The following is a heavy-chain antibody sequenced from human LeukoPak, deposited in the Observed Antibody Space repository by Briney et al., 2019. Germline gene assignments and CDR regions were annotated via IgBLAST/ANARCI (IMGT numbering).Heavy chain of an antibody. D-gene: IGHD6-19*01. CDR1: GFTFSSYG. J-gene: IGHJ4*02. Sequence: PGGSLRLSCAASGFTFSSYGMSWVRQAPGKGLEWVSALSGSGGSTYYADSVKGRFTISRDNSKNTLYLQMNSLRAEDTAVYYCAKEIAVADDYFDYWGQGTLVTVSS. CDR2: LSGSGGST. CDR3: AKEIAVADDYFDY. V-gene: IGHV3-23*01.